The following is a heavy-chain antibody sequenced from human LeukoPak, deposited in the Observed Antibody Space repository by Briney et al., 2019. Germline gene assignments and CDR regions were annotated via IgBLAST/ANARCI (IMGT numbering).Heavy chain of an antibody. Sequence: SETLSLTCTVSGYSISSGYYWGWIRQPPGKGLEWIGEINHSGSTNYNPSLKSRVTISVDTSKNQFSLKLSSVTAADTAVYYCARHVRWLQLRFDYWGQGTLVTVSS. V-gene: IGHV4-38-2*02. J-gene: IGHJ4*02. CDR3: ARHVRWLQLRFDY. CDR1: GYSISSGYY. CDR2: INHSGST. D-gene: IGHD5-24*01.